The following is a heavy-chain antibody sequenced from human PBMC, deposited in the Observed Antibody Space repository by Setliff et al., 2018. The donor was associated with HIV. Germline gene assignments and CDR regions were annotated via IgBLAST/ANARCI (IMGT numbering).Heavy chain of an antibody. CDR1: GYMFIAYG. D-gene: IGHD3-22*01. CDR3: AKLSHSHDSNGFTVDY. V-gene: IGHV1-18*01. J-gene: IGHJ4*02. CDR2: IGPYNDRT. Sequence: ASVKVSCKTSGYMFIAYGMSWVRRAPGQGLEWMGWIGPYNDRTEYAQEFQGRVSLTIDTSKNTLYLQMKSLRAEDTAVYYCAKLSHSHDSNGFTVDYWGRGTLVTVSS.